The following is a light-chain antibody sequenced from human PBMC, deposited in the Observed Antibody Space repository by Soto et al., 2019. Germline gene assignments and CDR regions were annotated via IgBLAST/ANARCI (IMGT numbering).Light chain of an antibody. J-gene: IGKJ1*01. CDR3: QQYNDNWT. CDR2: KAS. Sequence: DIQMTQSPSTLSASVGDRATITCRASQSISSWLAWYQQKPGTAPKLLIYKASTLQSGVPSRFSGSGSGTEFPITISSLQPDDSATYYCQQYNDNWTFGQGTKVEIK. V-gene: IGKV1-5*03. CDR1: QSISSW.